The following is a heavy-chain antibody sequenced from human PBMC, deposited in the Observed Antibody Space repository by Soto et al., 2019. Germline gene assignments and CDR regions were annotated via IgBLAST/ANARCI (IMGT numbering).Heavy chain of an antibody. CDR3: ARDKGPAATTGDRDYGMDV. Sequence: QVQLVQSGAEVKKPGSSVKVSCKASGGTFSSYAISWVRQAPGQGLEWMGGIIPIFGTANYAQKFQGRVTITADESTSTAYMGLSSLRSEDTAVYYCARDKGPAATTGDRDYGMDVWGHGTTVTVAS. CDR2: IIPIFGTA. V-gene: IGHV1-69*01. J-gene: IGHJ6*02. D-gene: IGHD2-2*01. CDR1: GGTFSSYA.